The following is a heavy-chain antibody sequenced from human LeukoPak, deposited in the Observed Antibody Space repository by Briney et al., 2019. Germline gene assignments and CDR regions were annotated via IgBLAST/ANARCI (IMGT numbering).Heavy chain of an antibody. D-gene: IGHD3-10*01. CDR1: GGSISLYY. CDR3: AREISGSYYNPLGYMDV. J-gene: IGHJ6*03. CDR2: IFTSGIT. V-gene: IGHV4-4*07. Sequence: PSETLSLTCTVSGGSISLYYWNWIRQPAGKGLEWNGRIFTSGITNYNPSLKSRVTMSVDTSKSQFSLALSSVTAADTAVYYCAREISGSYYNPLGYMDVWGKGTTVTVAS.